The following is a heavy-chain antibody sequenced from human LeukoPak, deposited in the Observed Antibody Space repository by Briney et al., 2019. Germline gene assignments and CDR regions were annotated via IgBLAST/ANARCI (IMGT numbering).Heavy chain of an antibody. V-gene: IGHV1-69*05. CDR1: GGTFSSYA. CDR3: ASGYYDSSGYPEFDY. J-gene: IGHJ4*02. Sequence: ASVKVSCKASGGTFSSYAISWVRQAPGQGLEWMGRIIPIFGTANYAQKFQGRVTITTDESTSTAYMELSSLRSEDTAVYYCASGYYDSSGYPEFDYWGQGTLVTVSS. CDR2: IIPIFGTA. D-gene: IGHD3-22*01.